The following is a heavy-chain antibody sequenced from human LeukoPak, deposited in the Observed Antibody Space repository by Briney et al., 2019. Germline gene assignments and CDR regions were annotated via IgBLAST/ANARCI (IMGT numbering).Heavy chain of an antibody. Sequence: GASVKVSCKASGGTFSSYAISWVRQAPGQGLERMGGIIPIFGTANYAQKFQGRVTITADESTSTAYMELSSLGSEDTAVYYCARDRNGYNYHYFDYWGQGTLVTVSS. D-gene: IGHD5-24*01. V-gene: IGHV1-69*13. CDR2: IIPIFGTA. CDR1: GGTFSSYA. J-gene: IGHJ4*02. CDR3: ARDRNGYNYHYFDY.